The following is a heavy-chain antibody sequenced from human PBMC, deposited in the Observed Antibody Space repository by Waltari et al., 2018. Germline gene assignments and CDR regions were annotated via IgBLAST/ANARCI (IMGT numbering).Heavy chain of an antibody. Sequence: QVQLVQSGAEVKKPGASVKLSCKASGYTFTNSYIHLVRQAPGQGLQWMGILSPTSGSISAQKFQGRVTMTRDTSTSTVYMLLNSLTSEDAAVYYCASGQLYHFDYWGQGTLLTVSS. J-gene: IGHJ4*02. CDR2: LSPTSGS. CDR1: GYTFTNSY. CDR3: ASGQLYHFDY. V-gene: IGHV1-46*01. D-gene: IGHD2-2*02.